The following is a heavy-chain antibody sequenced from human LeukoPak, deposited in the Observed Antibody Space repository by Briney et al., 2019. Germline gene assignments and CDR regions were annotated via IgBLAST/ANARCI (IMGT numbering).Heavy chain of an antibody. D-gene: IGHD4-17*01. CDR3: AREYTVTTDDAFDI. J-gene: IGHJ3*02. V-gene: IGHV3-53*01. CDR2: IYSGGST. Sequence: GGSLRLSCAASGFTVSSNYVSWVRQAPGKGLEWVSVIYSGGSTHYADSVKGRFTISRDNSKNTLYLQMNSLRAEDTAVYYCAREYTVTTDDAFDIWGQGTMVTVSS. CDR1: GFTVSSNY.